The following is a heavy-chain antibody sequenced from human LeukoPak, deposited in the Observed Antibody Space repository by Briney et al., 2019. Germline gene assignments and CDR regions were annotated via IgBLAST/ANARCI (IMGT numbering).Heavy chain of an antibody. CDR1: GGSISSYY. J-gene: IGHJ4*02. CDR2: IYYSGST. D-gene: IGHD1-1*01. CDR3: ARGDWNDVPFDY. Sequence: PSETLSLTCTVSGGSISSYYWSWIRQPPGRGLEWIAYIYYSGSTNYNPSLKSRVTISVDTSKNQFSLKLSSVTAADTAVYYCARGDWNDVPFDYWGQGTLVTVSS. V-gene: IGHV4-59*01.